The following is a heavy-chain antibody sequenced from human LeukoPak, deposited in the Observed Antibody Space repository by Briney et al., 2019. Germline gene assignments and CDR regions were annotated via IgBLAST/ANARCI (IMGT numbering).Heavy chain of an antibody. CDR2: IIPILGIA. D-gene: IGHD6-13*01. V-gene: IGHV1-69*04. CDR3: AREGDRGIAAAGAFDI. Sequence: ASVKVSCKASGGTFSSYAISWVRQAPGQGLEWMGRIIPILGIANYAQKFQGRVTITADKSTSTAYMELSSLRSEDTAVYYCAREGDRGIAAAGAFDIWGQGTMVTVSS. J-gene: IGHJ3*02. CDR1: GGTFSSYA.